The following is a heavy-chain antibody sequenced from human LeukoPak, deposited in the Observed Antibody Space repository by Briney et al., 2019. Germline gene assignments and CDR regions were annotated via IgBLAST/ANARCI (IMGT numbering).Heavy chain of an antibody. CDR1: GGSISSSSYY. CDR2: IYYSGST. V-gene: IGHV4-39*07. J-gene: IGHJ3*02. CDR3: ARESVVVVPYAFDI. Sequence: SETLSLTCTVSGGSISSSSYYWGWIRQPPGKGLEWIGSIYYSGSTYYNPSLKSRVTISVDTSKNQFSLKLSSVTAADTAVYYCARESVVVVPYAFDIWGQGTMVTVSS. D-gene: IGHD3-22*01.